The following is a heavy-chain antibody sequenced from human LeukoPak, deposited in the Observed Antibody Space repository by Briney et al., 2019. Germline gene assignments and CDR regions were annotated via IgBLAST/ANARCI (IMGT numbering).Heavy chain of an antibody. CDR2: ISGSGGST. CDR3: AKSHDSSVVPAVYFDY. J-gene: IGHJ4*02. V-gene: IGHV3-23*01. D-gene: IGHD2-2*01. CDR1: GFTFSSYA. Sequence: GGSLRLSCAASGFTFSSYAMSWVRQAPGQGLEWVSAISGSGGSTYYADSVKGRFTISRDNSKNTLYLQMNSLRAEDTAVYYCAKSHDSSVVPAVYFDYWGQGTLVTVSS.